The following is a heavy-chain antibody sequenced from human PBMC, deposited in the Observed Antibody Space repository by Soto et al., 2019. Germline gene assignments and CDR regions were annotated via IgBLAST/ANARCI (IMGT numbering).Heavy chain of an antibody. CDR1: GGSFSGYY. CDR2: INHSGST. V-gene: IGHV4-34*01. D-gene: IGHD3-10*01. Sequence: QVQLQQWGAGLLKPSETLSLTCAVYGGSFSGYYWSWIRQPPGKGLEWSGEINHSGSTNYNPSLKGRVTISVDTSKNQFSLRLSSVTAADTAVYYCARVPTMVRGVISGDDYFDYWGQGTLVTVSS. CDR3: ARVPTMVRGVISGDDYFDY. J-gene: IGHJ4*02.